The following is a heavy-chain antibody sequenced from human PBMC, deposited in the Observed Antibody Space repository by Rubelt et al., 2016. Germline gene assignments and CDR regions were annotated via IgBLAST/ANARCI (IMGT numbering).Heavy chain of an antibody. J-gene: IGHJ4*02. CDR3: AKAYDYDSSGHYYSHFDS. CDR1: GFTFTNYA. D-gene: IGHD3-22*01. Sequence: EVQLLESGGGLVQPGGSLRLSCAASGFTFTNYAMTWVRPAPGKGLDWVSTINPSGSGTNYADSVKGRFTISRSNSRNTLYLQMKSLRAEDTAIYYCAKAYDYDSSGHYYSHFDSWGQGTLVTVSS. CDR2: INPSGSGT. V-gene: IGHV3-23*01.